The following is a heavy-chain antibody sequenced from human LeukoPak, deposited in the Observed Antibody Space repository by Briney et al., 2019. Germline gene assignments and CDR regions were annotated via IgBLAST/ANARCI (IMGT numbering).Heavy chain of an antibody. V-gene: IGHV1-69*13. CDR3: AGIVAAAGIKAFDY. Sequence: ASVKVSCKASGYTFTNYGISWVRQAPGQGLEWMGGIIPIFGTANYAQKFQGRVTITAYESTSTAYMELSSLRSEDTAVYYCAGIVAAAGIKAFDYWGQGTLVTVSS. CDR1: GYTFTNYG. D-gene: IGHD6-13*01. CDR2: IIPIFGTA. J-gene: IGHJ4*02.